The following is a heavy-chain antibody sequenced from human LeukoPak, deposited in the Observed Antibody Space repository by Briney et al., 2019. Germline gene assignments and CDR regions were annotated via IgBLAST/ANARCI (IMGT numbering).Heavy chain of an antibody. V-gene: IGHV3-30*18. CDR3: AKDLAPAAY. CDR1: GFTFSNYG. D-gene: IGHD2-2*01. J-gene: IGHJ4*02. CDR2: ISYDGNNK. Sequence: GRSLRLSCAASGFTFSNYGMHWVRQAPGKGLEWVAVISYDGNNKYYADSVKGRFTISRDNSKNTMFLQMNSVRADDTAVYYCAKDLAPAAYWGQGTLVTVSS.